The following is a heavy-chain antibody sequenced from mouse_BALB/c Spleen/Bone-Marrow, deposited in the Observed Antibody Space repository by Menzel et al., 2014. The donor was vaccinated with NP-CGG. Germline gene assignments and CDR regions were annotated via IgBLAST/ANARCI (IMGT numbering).Heavy chain of an antibody. CDR2: IYPGDGDT. CDR1: GYSFSNYW. D-gene: IGHD1-1*01. CDR3: ASRGDYSYAMDY. V-gene: IGHV1-80*01. J-gene: IGHJ4*01. Sequence: QVQLQQSGAELVRPGSSVKISCKSSGYSFSNYWMNWMKRRPGQGLEWIGQIYPGDGDTNYNGKFKGKTTLTADKSSSTAYMQLRSLTSEDSAVYFCASRGDYSYAMDYWGQGTSVTVSS.